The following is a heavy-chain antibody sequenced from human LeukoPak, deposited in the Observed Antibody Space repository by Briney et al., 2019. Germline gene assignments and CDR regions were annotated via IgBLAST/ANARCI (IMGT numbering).Heavy chain of an antibody. D-gene: IGHD2-2*01. CDR2: IRYDGTNK. CDR3: AKDRESNIVLVPAAVDY. V-gene: IGHV3-30*02. CDR1: GFTFSIYG. Sequence: PGGSLRLSCAASGFTFSIYGMHWVRQAPGKGLEWVAFIRYDGTNKYYADSVKGRFTISRDNSKNTLYLQMNSLRAGDTAVYYCAKDRESNIVLVPAAVDYWGQGTLVTVSS. J-gene: IGHJ4*02.